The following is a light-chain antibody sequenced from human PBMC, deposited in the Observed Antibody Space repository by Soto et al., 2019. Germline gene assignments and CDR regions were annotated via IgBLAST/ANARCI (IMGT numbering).Light chain of an antibody. J-gene: IGKJ3*01. Sequence: IGLTQSPVTLSLSPGERATPSCRASQSVSSIYLAWYQQKPGQAPRLLIYGASSRATGIPDRFSGSGSGADFTLTISRLEPEDFAVYYCQQYGSSPFTFGPGTKVDI. CDR1: QSVSSIY. CDR2: GAS. CDR3: QQYGSSPFT. V-gene: IGKV3-20*01.